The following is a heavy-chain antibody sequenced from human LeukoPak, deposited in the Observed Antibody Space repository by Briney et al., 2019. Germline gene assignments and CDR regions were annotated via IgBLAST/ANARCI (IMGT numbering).Heavy chain of an antibody. V-gene: IGHV4-4*07. CDR1: GGSISSYY. J-gene: IGHJ5*02. Sequence: SETLSLTCTVSGGSISSYYWSWIRQPAGKGLEWIGRIYTSGSTNYNPSLKSRVTMSVDTSKNQFSLKLSSVTAADTAVYYCARSPIASMLIPYWFDPWGQGTLVTVSS. CDR3: ARSPIASMLIPYWFDP. D-gene: IGHD2/OR15-2a*01. CDR2: IYTSGST.